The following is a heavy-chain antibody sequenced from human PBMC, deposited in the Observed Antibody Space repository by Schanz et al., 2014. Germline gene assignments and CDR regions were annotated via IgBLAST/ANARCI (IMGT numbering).Heavy chain of an antibody. CDR2: IIPILGIA. V-gene: IGHV1-69*04. CDR1: GGTFNSYT. D-gene: IGHD4-17*01. Sequence: QVQLVQSGDEVKKPGSSMKVSCKASGGTFNSYTINWVRQAPGQGLEWMGRIIPILGIANYAQKCQGRVTITADRSTSTAYMELSSLRSEDTAVYYCARGYGDSPTDFWGQGTLXTVSS. CDR3: ARGYGDSPTDF. J-gene: IGHJ4*02.